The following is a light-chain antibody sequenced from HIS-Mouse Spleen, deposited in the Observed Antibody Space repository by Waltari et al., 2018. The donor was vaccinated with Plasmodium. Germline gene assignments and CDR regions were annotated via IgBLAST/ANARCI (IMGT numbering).Light chain of an antibody. Sequence: EIVLTQSTATLSLSTGERDTISCRSSQSVSTYVPWYHQTPGQAPRLLIYDSSNRATGIPARFSGSGSGTDFTLTISSLEPEDFAVYYCQQRSNWPPLTFGGGTKVEIK. CDR2: DSS. J-gene: IGKJ4*01. V-gene: IGKV3-11*01. CDR3: QQRSNWPPLT. CDR1: QSVSTY.